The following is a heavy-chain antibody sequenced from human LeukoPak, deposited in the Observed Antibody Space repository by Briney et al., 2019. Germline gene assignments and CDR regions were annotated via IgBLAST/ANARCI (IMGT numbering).Heavy chain of an antibody. Sequence: GGSLRLSCAASGFTFDDYGMSWVRQAPGKGLEWVSAISESAAGTYYADSVKGRFTISRDNSKNTLYLQMNSLRAEDTAVYYCAKDRRGNWNYVGAFDVWGQGTMVTVSS. CDR1: GFTFDDYG. D-gene: IGHD1-7*01. CDR2: ISESAAGT. CDR3: AKDRRGNWNYVGAFDV. V-gene: IGHV3-23*01. J-gene: IGHJ3*01.